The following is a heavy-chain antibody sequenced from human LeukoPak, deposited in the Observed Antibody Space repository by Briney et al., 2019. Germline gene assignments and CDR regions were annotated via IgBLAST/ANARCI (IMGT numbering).Heavy chain of an antibody. D-gene: IGHD3-16*02. CDR1: GFIFSSYS. Sequence: GSLRLSCAVSGFIFSSYSMNWVRQAPGKGLEWVSSISTSSIYIYYADSVKGRFTISRDNAKNSLYLQMNSLRAEDTAVYYCARGAGVDITFGGVIVTPLFDYWGQGTLVTVSS. J-gene: IGHJ4*02. CDR2: ISTSSIYI. CDR3: ARGAGVDITFGGVIVTPLFDY. V-gene: IGHV3-21*01.